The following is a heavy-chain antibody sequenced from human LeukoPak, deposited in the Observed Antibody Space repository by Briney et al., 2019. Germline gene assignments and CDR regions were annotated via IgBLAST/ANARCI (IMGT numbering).Heavy chain of an antibody. D-gene: IGHD1-26*01. V-gene: IGHV3-23*01. CDR1: GFTFRSYG. CDR2: ISGSGDGT. CDR3: AKDLGRYRNNFFDY. J-gene: IGHJ4*02. Sequence: GGSLRLSCAASGFTFRSYGMSWVRQAPGKGLEWVSAISGSGDGTNYADSVKGRFIISRDNSKNTLYLQMNSLRAEDTAVYYCAKDLGRYRNNFFDYWGQGNLVTVSS.